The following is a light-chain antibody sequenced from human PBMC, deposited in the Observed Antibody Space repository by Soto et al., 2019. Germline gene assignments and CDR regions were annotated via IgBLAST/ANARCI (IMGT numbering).Light chain of an antibody. V-gene: IGKV3-15*01. J-gene: IGKJ1*01. Sequence: ETVMTQSPATLSVSPGERATLSCRASHSVGSTLAWYQQKPGQAPRLLMFDTSTRATGIPARFSGSGSGTEFTLTISSLQSDAFAVYYCQHYNNWPWTVGQGTKVDIK. CDR1: HSVGST. CDR3: QHYNNWPWT. CDR2: DTS.